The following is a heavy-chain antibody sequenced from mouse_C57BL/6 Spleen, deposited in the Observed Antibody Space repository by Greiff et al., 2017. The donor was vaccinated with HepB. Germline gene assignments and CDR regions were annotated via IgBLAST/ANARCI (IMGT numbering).Heavy chain of an antibody. V-gene: IGHV14-3*01. J-gene: IGHJ2*01. D-gene: IGHD1-1*01. CDR2: IDPANGNT. Sequence: EVKLQESVAELVRPGASVKLSCTASGFNIKNTYMHWVKQRPEQGLEWIGRIDPANGNTKYAPKFQGKATITADTSSNTAYLQLSSLTSEDTAIYYCARYYYGSSYDYFDYWGQGTTLTVSS. CDR3: ARYYYGSSYDYFDY. CDR1: GFNIKNTY.